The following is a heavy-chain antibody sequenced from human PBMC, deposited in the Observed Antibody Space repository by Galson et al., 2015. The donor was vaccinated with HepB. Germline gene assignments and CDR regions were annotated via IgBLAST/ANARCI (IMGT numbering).Heavy chain of an antibody. CDR1: GFTFSSYA. V-gene: IGHV3-23*01. D-gene: IGHD6-19*01. CDR2: MSDNGDNT. CDR3: ATRSGASGWYSYFQH. J-gene: IGHJ1*01. Sequence: SLRLPCAASGFTFSSYAIMWVRQAPGKGLEWVSGMSDNGDNTFYADSVKGRFTISRGIPKNTVYLQMNSLRVEDTAVYYCATRSGASGWYSYFQHWGQGTLVTVSS.